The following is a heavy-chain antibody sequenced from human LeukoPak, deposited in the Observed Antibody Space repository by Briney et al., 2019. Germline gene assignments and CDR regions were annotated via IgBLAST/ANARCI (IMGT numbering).Heavy chain of an antibody. CDR1: VGSIRRYY. CDR2: VYYSGST. J-gene: IGHJ4*02. D-gene: IGHD2-15*01. V-gene: IGHV4-59*01. Sequence: PSETLSLTCSVSVGSIRRYYWSWIRQPPGKGLEWIGYVYYSGSTNYNPSLKSRVTMSGDASKNQLSLKLSSVTAADTAVYYCATVTQWLLGYFDNWGQGALVTVSS. CDR3: ATVTQWLLGYFDN.